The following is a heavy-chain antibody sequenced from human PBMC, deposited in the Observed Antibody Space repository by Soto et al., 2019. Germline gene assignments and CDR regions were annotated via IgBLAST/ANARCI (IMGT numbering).Heavy chain of an antibody. V-gene: IGHV3-33*01. CDR2: IWANGTNK. Sequence: QVQLLDSGGGVVQPGRSLRLSCAASGFPFTTYGMHWVRQAPDKGLEWLAVIWANGTNKYYADSVRGRFTISRDNSKNTLDLQMNNLRAEDTALYYCVRERGPFDAFDIWGHGTMVTVSS. CDR3: VRERGPFDAFDI. CDR1: GFPFTTYG. J-gene: IGHJ3*02.